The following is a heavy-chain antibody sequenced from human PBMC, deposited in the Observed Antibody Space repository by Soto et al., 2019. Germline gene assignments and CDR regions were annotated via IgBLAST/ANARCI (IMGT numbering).Heavy chain of an antibody. CDR2: ISAGSTTI. CDR1: GFAFRTSN. CDR3: ARDSEQEESVWYGERWLDP. V-gene: IGHV3-48*02. D-gene: IGHD3-10*01. Sequence: EVQLVESGGGLVQPGGSLRLSCAASGFAFRTSNMNWVRQAPGKGLEWVAYISAGSTTIHYADSVKGRFTISRDNAENXLXXHMNSLRDEDTAVYYCARDSEQEESVWYGERWLDPWGQGTLVTVSS. J-gene: IGHJ5*02.